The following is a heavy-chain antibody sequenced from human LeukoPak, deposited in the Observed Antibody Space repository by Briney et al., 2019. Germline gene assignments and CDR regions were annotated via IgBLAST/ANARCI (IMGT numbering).Heavy chain of an antibody. CDR2: IIPILGIA. V-gene: IGHV1-69*04. CDR1: GGTFSSYA. D-gene: IGHD4-17*01. J-gene: IGHJ2*01. Sequence: SVKVSCKASGGTFSSYAISWVRQAPGQGLEWMGRIIPILGIANYAQKFQGRVTITADKSTSTAYMELSSLRSEDTAVYYCARDPGYGDPGNWYFDLWGRGTLVTVSS. CDR3: ARDPGYGDPGNWYFDL.